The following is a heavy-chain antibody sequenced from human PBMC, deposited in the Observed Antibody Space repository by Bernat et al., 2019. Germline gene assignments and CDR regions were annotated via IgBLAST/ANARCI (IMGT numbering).Heavy chain of an antibody. Sequence: EVQLVESGGGLVQPGGSLRLSCAASGFTFSSFWMHWVRQAPGKGLVWVSLINTDGSTTTYADSVKGRFTISRDNANNTLHLQMNSMRADDTAVYYCARGDGPLLYFPCDQGTLVTVSS. V-gene: IGHV3-74*01. CDR3: ARGDGPLLYFP. J-gene: IGHJ5*02. CDR1: GFTFSSFW. CDR2: INTDGSTT. D-gene: IGHD3-10*01.